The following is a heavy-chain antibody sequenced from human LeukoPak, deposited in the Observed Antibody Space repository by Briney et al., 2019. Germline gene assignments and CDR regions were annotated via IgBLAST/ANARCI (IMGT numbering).Heavy chain of an antibody. Sequence: GGSLRLSCAASGFTFDDYGMSWVRQAPGKGLEWVSGINWNGGSTGYANSVKGRFTISRDNAKNSLYLQMNSLRAEDTAVYYCAELGITMIGGVWGKGTTVTISS. J-gene: IGHJ6*04. D-gene: IGHD3-10*02. CDR1: GFTFDDYG. CDR3: AELGITMIGGV. V-gene: IGHV3-20*04. CDR2: INWNGGST.